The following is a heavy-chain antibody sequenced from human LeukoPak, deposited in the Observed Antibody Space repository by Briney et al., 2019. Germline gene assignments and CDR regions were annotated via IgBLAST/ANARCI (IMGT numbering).Heavy chain of an antibody. D-gene: IGHD7-27*01. V-gene: IGHV3-30*02. Sequence: GGSLRLSCAASGFSFSTSGMHWIRQAPGKGLEWVAFIQSDGGNEYYVDSVKGRFTISRDNSKNTVHLQMNSLRAEDTAMYYCVRDGAHWDLDYWGQGTLVTVSS. J-gene: IGHJ4*02. CDR1: GFSFSTSG. CDR3: VRDGAHWDLDY. CDR2: IQSDGGNE.